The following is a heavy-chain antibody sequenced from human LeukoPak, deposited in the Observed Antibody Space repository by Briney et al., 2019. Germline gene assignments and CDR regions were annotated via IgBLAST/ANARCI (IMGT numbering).Heavy chain of an antibody. CDR3: AKDRPEGGYFDY. D-gene: IGHD3-16*01. J-gene: IGHJ4*02. CDR2: ISYDGSNK. V-gene: IGHV3-30-3*01. Sequence: GGSLRLSCAASGFSFSNHAMHWVRQAPGKGLEWVAVISYDGSNKYYADSVKGRFTISRDNSKNTLYLQMNSLRAEDTAVYYCAKDRPEGGYFDYWGQGTLVTVSS. CDR1: GFSFSNHA.